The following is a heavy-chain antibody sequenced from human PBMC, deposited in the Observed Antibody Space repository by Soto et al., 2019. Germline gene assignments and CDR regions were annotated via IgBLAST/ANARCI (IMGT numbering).Heavy chain of an antibody. V-gene: IGHV3-23*01. CDR1: GFTFSSYA. CDR2: ISGSGDST. J-gene: IGHJ4*02. CDR3: AKRTSGWYFDS. Sequence: EVQLLESGGGLVQPGGSLRLSCAASGFTFSSYAMSWVHQAPGKGLEWVSVISGSGDSTYYADSVKGRFTISRDNSNNTLDLQMNSLRADDTAVYYCAKRTSGWYFDSWGQGTLVTVSS. D-gene: IGHD6-19*01.